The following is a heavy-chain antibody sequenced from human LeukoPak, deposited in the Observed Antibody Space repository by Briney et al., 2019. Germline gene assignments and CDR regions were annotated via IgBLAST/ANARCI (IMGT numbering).Heavy chain of an antibody. CDR3: ASTRLRGPRYGMDV. CDR2: IIPIFGTA. D-gene: IGHD4-17*01. Sequence: GASVKVSCKASGGTFSSYAISWMRQAPGQGLEWMGGIIPIFGTANYAQKFQGRVTITADESTSTAYMELSSLRSEDTAVYYCASTRLRGPRYGMDVWGQGTTVTVSS. J-gene: IGHJ6*02. V-gene: IGHV1-69*01. CDR1: GGTFSSYA.